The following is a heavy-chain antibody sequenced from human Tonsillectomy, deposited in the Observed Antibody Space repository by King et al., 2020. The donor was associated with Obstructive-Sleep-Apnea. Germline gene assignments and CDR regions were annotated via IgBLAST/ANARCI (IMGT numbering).Heavy chain of an antibody. CDR2: INFSGDNT. CDR3: AKDTQSDVWGSYRYSDY. D-gene: IGHD3-16*02. CDR1: GFTFSSYV. V-gene: IGHV3-23*04. Sequence: VQLVESGGGLVQPGGSLRLSCVASGFTFSSYVMSWARQAPGKGLEWVSAINFSGDNTYYADSVKGRLTISRDNSKNTLFLQINSLRAEDTAVYFCAKDTQSDVWGSYRYSDYWGQGTLVTVSS. J-gene: IGHJ4*02.